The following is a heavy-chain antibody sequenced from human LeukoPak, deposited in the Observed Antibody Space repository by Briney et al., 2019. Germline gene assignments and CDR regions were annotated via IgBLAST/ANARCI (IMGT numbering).Heavy chain of an antibody. CDR2: IIPILGIA. D-gene: IGHD3-10*01. CDR1: VWTFSSYA. J-gene: IGHJ4*02. CDR3: ARVSGSDQDY. Sequence: AAVPVSFKSSVWTFSSYAMSWVRQAPAQGLEWVGGIIPILGIANYAQKFQGRVTITVDKSTSTAYMELSSLSSEDTAVYYCARVSGSDQDYWGQGTLVTVSS. V-gene: IGHV1-69*04.